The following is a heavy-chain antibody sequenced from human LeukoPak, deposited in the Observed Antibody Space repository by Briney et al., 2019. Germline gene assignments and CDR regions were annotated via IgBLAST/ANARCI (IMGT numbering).Heavy chain of an antibody. CDR2: MNPNSGNT. CDR1: GYTFTSYD. D-gene: IGHD2-15*01. V-gene: IGHV1-8*01. J-gene: IGHJ6*03. Sequence: GASVKVSCKASGYTFTSYDINWVRQATGQGLEWMGWMNPNSGNTGYAQKFQGRVTMTRNTSISRAYMELSSLRSGDTAVYYCARGQKWQLLHYYYYYMDVWGKGTTVTVSS. CDR3: ARGQKWQLLHYYYYYMDV.